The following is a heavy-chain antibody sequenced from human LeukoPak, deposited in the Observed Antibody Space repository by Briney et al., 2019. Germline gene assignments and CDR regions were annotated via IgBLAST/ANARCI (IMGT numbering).Heavy chain of an antibody. V-gene: IGHV3-74*01. CDR2: IYSDGSIT. D-gene: IGHD3-22*01. J-gene: IGHJ4*02. Sequence: GGSLRLSCAASGFSFSTYWMNWVRQAPGKGLVWVSRIYSDGSITSYADSVKGRFTISRDNSKNTLYLQMNSLRAEDTAVYYCAKDLGYYYDSSGYPLDYWGRGTLVTVSS. CDR3: AKDLGYYYDSSGYPLDY. CDR1: GFSFSTYW.